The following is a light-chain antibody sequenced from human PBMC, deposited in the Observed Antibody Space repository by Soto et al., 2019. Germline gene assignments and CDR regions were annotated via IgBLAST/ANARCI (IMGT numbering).Light chain of an antibody. CDR3: LQQNSYPRT. V-gene: IGKV1-17*01. CDR1: QGIRND. J-gene: IGKJ1*01. Sequence: DIQMTQSPSSLSASVGDRVTITCRVSQGIRNDLSWYQQKPGKAPERLIYVGSSLQDGVPSRFSGSGSGTEFTLTISSLQPEDFATYYRLQQNSYPRTFGQVTKVEIX. CDR2: VGS.